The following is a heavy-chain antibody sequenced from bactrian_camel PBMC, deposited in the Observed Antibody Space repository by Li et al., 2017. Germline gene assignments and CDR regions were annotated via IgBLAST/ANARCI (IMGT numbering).Heavy chain of an antibody. D-gene: IGHD1*01. J-gene: IGHJ4*01. CDR3: ATDLAGVRY. CDR2: IAEASEKT. V-gene: IGHV3S40*01. CDR1: GLPFSTYD. Sequence: VESGGGSVQAGGSLKLSCLASGLPFSTYDMSWVRQAPGKGLDWVSGIAEASEKTFYADSVKGRFTISRDNAENALYLQMNSLRTEDTGVYYCATDLAGVRYWGAGTQVTVS.